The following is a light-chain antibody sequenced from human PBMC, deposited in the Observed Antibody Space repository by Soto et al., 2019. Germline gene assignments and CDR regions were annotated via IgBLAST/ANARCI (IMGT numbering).Light chain of an antibody. V-gene: IGKV3-20*01. CDR1: QSVSSSS. Sequence: EIVLTQSPGTLSLSPGQRATLSCRASQSVSSSSLAWYQQRPGQAPRRLIYGASRRATGIPDRFSGSGSGTDFTLTISRLEPEDFAVYYGQHYGASPKYTFGQGTKLEIK. CDR3: QHYGASPKYT. CDR2: GAS. J-gene: IGKJ2*01.